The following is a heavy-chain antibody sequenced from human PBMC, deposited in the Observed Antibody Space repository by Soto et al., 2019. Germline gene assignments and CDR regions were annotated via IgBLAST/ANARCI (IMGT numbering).Heavy chain of an antibody. J-gene: IGHJ4*02. Sequence: QVQLVQSEPEVKKPGASVKVSCKTFGYTFYTYGISWVRQAPGQGLEWMGWINVYNGNANYAQNLQARVTLTTDTSTNTAYMELRSLRSDDTAVYFWARGGYYGSGSYYIYFDFWGQGTLVTVSS. CDR2: INVYNGNA. V-gene: IGHV1-18*01. CDR1: GYTFYTYG. D-gene: IGHD3-10*01. CDR3: ARGGYYGSGSYYIYFDF.